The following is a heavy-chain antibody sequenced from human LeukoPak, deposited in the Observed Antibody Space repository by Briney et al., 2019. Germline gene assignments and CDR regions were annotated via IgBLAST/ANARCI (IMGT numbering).Heavy chain of an antibody. CDR1: GDSISTYF. V-gene: IGHV4-4*07. D-gene: IGHD2-21*02. J-gene: IGHJ4*02. Sequence: SETLSLTCTVSGDSISTYFWSWIRQPAGKGLEWIGRFYTSGITNCNPSLKSRVTMSLDTSKNQFSLNLSPVTAADTAVYYCARETADLGRSLDYWGQGTLVTVSS. CDR3: ARETADLGRSLDY. CDR2: FYTSGIT.